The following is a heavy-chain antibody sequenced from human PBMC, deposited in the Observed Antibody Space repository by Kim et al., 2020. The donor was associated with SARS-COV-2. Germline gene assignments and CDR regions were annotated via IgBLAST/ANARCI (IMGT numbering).Heavy chain of an antibody. V-gene: IGHV4-39*07. CDR2: IYYSGST. CDR3: ARATPSRIRTNWYFDL. D-gene: IGHD2-15*01. J-gene: IGHJ2*01. CDR1: GGSISSSSYY. Sequence: SETLSLTCTVSGGSISSSSYYWGWIRQPPGKGLEWIGSIYYSGSTYYNPSLKSRVTISVDTSKNQFSLKLSSVTAADTAVYYCARATPSRIRTNWYFDLWGRGTLVTVSS.